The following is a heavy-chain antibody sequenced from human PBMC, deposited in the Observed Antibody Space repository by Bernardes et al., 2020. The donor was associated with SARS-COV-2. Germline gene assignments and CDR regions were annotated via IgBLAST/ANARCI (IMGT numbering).Heavy chain of an antibody. CDR3: ARDPVVAATRPYFYYSGMDV. Sequence: GGSLRLSCAASGFTFGSYWMSWVRQAPGKGLEWVANIKQDGSEKYYVDSVKGRFTISRDNAKKSLYLQMNSLRAEDTAVYYCARDPVVAATRPYFYYSGMDVWGRGTTVTVSS. J-gene: IGHJ6*02. CDR2: IKQDGSEK. D-gene: IGHD2-15*01. CDR1: GFTFGSYW. V-gene: IGHV3-7*04.